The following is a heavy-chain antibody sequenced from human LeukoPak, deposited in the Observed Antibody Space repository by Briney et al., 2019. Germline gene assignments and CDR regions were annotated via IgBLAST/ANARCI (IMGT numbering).Heavy chain of an antibody. D-gene: IGHD3-16*01. CDR3: AKMMGQRLYDYCMDV. J-gene: IGHJ6*03. CDR2: MGGSGDGT. CDR1: GFALNYLS. Sequence: GGSLTPARSASGFALNYLSISWVRQAPGEGLEWVSFMGGSGDGTYYADSVKGRFTISRDNSKNTLYLQMNSLRAEDTAVYYCAKMMGQRLYDYCMDVWGKGTTVTVSS. V-gene: IGHV3-23*01.